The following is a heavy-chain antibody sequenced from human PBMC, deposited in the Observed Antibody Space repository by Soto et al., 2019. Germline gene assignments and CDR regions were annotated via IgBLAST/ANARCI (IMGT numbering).Heavy chain of an antibody. V-gene: IGHV4-30-4*01. CDR2: VYYSGSS. J-gene: IGHJ2*01. CDR1: CGSINNDDFY. D-gene: IGHD3-22*01. Sequence: SETLSLTCSVSCGSINNDDFYWSWLRQTPGKGLQWIGYVYYSGSSDCIPSLKSRLSMSIDKSKNQFTLKLSSVTAADTAIYYCARMSYYYDKWYFDLWGRGTLVTVSS. CDR3: ARMSYYYDKWYFDL.